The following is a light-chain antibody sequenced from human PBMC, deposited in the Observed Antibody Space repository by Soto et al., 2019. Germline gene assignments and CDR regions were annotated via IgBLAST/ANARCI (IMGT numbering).Light chain of an antibody. Sequence: QSALTQPASVSGSPGQSITISCNGSSSDVGGYNYVSWYQQHPGKAPKRVIYEVSYRPSGVSNRFSGSKSGNTASLTISGLQAEDEADYYCSSYTNSYTRGFVGGTKLTVL. CDR1: SSDVGGYNY. CDR3: SSYTNSYTRG. CDR2: EVS. J-gene: IGLJ3*02. V-gene: IGLV2-14*01.